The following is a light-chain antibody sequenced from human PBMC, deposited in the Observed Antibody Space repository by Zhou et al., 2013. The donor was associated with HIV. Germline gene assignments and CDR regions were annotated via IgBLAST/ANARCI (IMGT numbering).Light chain of an antibody. Sequence: EIVLTQSPATLSLSPGERATLSCRASQTITTYLAWYQQKPGQAPRLLMYDASNRATGIPARFSGSGSGTDFTLTISSLEPEDFAVYYCHQRNSWPQTFGQGTKVEIE. V-gene: IGKV3-11*01. CDR3: HQRNSWPQT. J-gene: IGKJ1*01. CDR1: QTITTY. CDR2: DAS.